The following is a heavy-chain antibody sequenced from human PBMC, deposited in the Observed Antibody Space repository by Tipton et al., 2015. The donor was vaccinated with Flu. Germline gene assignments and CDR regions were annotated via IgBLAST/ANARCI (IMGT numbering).Heavy chain of an antibody. J-gene: IGHJ6*02. CDR3: ARAESSVWAGYYYGLDV. D-gene: IGHD6-19*01. CDR1: GGSITSHS. V-gene: IGHV4-59*08. CDR2: TSFRGTP. Sequence: TLSLTCKVSGGSITSHSWSWIRQPPGKELEWIGSTSFRGTPNNNPSLKSRLTISVDTSNNHFSLNLRSVTAADTAIYFCARAESSVWAGYYYGLDVWGQGTTVTVSS.